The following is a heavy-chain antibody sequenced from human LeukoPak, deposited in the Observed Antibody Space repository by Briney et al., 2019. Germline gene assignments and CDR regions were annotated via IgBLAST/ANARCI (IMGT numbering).Heavy chain of an antibody. CDR1: GYTFTSYY. V-gene: IGHV1-46*01. CDR2: INPSGGST. D-gene: IGHD5-18*01. Sequence: GASVKVPCKASGYTFTSYYMHWVRQAPGQGLEWMGIINPSGGSTSYAQKFQGRVTMTRDTSTSTVYMELSSLRSEDTAVYYCARDSRWIQLWDAYYFDYWGQGTLVTVSS. CDR3: ARDSRWIQLWDAYYFDY. J-gene: IGHJ4*02.